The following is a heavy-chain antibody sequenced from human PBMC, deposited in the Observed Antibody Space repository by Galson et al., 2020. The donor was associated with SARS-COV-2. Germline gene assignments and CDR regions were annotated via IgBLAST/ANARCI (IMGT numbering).Heavy chain of an antibody. V-gene: IGHV4-38-2*01. J-gene: IGHJ4*02. CDR3: ARHGGSHCSGGACYLRAPFDY. Sequence: SQTLSLTCAVSGFSIISGYYWGWIRQSPGRGLEWLGSVYHSGSAYYNPSLKSRITLSADTSNNQFSLRLSSVTAADTALYFCARHGGSHCSGGACYLRAPFDYWGQGTLVTVSS. CDR2: VYHSGSA. CDR1: GFSIISGYY. D-gene: IGHD2-15*01.